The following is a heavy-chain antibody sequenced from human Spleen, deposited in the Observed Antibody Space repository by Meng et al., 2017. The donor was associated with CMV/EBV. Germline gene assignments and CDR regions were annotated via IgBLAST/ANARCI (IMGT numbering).Heavy chain of an antibody. CDR3: AWEGSYSGSRYHYGMEV. CDR1: GYTLPTYG. J-gene: IGHJ6*02. CDR2: ISAYSGNT. V-gene: IGHV1-18*01. Sequence: ASVKVSCKASGYTLPTYGIVWVRQAPGQGLESMGWISAYSGNTHYAQKFQGRVIMTTDTSTSTVNMERRHLRFDDTAVYYCAWEGSYSGSRYHYGMEVWGQGTTVTVSS. D-gene: IGHD1-26*01.